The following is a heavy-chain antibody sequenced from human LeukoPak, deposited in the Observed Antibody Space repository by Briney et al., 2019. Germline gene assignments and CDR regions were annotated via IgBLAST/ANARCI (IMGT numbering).Heavy chain of an antibody. V-gene: IGHV1-2*06. CDR1: GYTFTGYD. Sequence: ASVKVSCKASGYTFTGYDIHWVRQAPGQGLEWMGRINPNNGGTNYAQKFRDRFTMTRDTSISTAYMELSRLTSDDTAVFYCARAVGSWYEAAYWGQGTLVTVSS. D-gene: IGHD6-13*01. J-gene: IGHJ4*02. CDR3: ARAVGSWYEAAY. CDR2: INPNNGGT.